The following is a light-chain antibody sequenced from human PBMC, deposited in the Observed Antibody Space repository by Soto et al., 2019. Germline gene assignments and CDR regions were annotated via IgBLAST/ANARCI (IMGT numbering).Light chain of an antibody. CDR2: AAS. Sequence: DVQMTQSPSSLSASVVDRFTITFLASQSISSYLNWYQQKPGKAPKLPIYAASSLQSGVPSRFSGSGSGTDFTLTISSLQPEDFATYYCQQSYSTPLTFGGGTKVDIK. CDR3: QQSYSTPLT. CDR1: QSISSY. V-gene: IGKV1-39*01. J-gene: IGKJ4*01.